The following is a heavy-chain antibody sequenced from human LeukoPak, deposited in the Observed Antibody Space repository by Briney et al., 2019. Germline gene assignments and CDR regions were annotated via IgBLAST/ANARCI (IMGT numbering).Heavy chain of an antibody. CDR3: ARGGTTGTTDFDY. D-gene: IGHD1-1*01. Sequence: PGGSLRLSCAASGFTFSSYDMHWVRQATGKGLEWVSAIGTAGDTYYPGSVKGRFTISRENAKNSLYLQMNSLRAGDTAVYYCARGGTTGTTDFDYWGQGTLVTVSS. CDR1: GFTFSSYD. V-gene: IGHV3-13*01. J-gene: IGHJ4*02. CDR2: IGTAGDT.